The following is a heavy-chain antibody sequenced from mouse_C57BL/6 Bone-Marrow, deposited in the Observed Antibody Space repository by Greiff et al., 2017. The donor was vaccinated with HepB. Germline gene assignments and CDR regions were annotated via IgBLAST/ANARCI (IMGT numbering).Heavy chain of an antibody. J-gene: IGHJ2*01. Sequence: QVQLQQPGAELVRPGTSVKLSCKASGYTFTSYWMHWVKQRPGQGLEWMGVIDPSDSYTNYNQKFKGKATLTVDTSANTDYMQLSSLTSEDSAVCYWARLEDYWGQGTALTVSS. V-gene: IGHV1-59*01. CDR3: ARLEDY. CDR2: IDPSDSYT. CDR1: GYTFTSYW.